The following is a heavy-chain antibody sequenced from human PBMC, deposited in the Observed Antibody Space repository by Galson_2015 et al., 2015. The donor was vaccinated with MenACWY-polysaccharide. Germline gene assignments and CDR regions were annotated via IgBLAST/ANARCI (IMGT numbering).Heavy chain of an antibody. D-gene: IGHD6-19*01. J-gene: IGHJ4*02. CDR1: GFPFSDYW. V-gene: IGHV3-7*01. CDR2: MKQAGSEG. Sequence: SLRLSCASSGFPFSDYWMTWVRQAPGKGLEWVANMKQAGSEGNFVDSVKGRFTISRDNAKNSVYQQMSSLRAEDTAVYYCAGGSGWLIEFWGKGTLVTVSS. CDR3: AGGSGWLIEF.